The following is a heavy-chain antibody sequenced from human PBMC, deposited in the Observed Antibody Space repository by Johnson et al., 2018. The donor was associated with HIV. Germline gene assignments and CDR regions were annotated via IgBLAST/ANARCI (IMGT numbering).Heavy chain of an antibody. J-gene: IGHJ3*02. CDR2: ISSSGTIV. Sequence: MQLVESGGGLIQPGGSLRLSCAASGFTVSSNYMSWVRQAPGKGLEWVSYISSSGTIVYYAESVKGRFTISRDNAKNSLSLQINSLRADDTAVYYCARGGSDAFDIWGQGTMVTVSS. CDR3: ARGGSDAFDI. V-gene: IGHV3-11*04. CDR1: GFTVSSNY. D-gene: IGHD3-16*01.